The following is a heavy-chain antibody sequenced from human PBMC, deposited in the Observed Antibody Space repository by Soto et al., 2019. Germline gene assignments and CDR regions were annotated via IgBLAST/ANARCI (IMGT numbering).Heavy chain of an antibody. CDR3: ARERRRDGYAYTDY. D-gene: IGHD5-12*01. V-gene: IGHV4-59*01. CDR1: GGSISSYY. CDR2: IYYSGST. Sequence: PSETLSLTCTVSGGSISSYYWSWIRQPPGKGLEWIGYIYYSGSTNYNPSLKSRVTISVDTSKNQFSLKLSSVTAADTAVYYCARERRRDGYAYTDYWGQGTLVTSPQ. J-gene: IGHJ4*02.